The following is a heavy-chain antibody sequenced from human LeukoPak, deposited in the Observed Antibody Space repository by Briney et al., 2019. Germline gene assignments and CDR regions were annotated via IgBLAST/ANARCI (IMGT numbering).Heavy chain of an antibody. CDR3: ARLISDAFDI. V-gene: IGHV4-39*01. Sequence: SETLSLTCTVSGGSISSSSYYWGWIRQPPGKGREWIGSIYYSGTTYYNPSLKSRVTISVDTSKNQFSLKLSSVTAADTAVYYCARLISDAFDIWGQGTMVTVSS. CDR1: GGSISSSSYY. J-gene: IGHJ3*02. CDR2: IYYSGTT.